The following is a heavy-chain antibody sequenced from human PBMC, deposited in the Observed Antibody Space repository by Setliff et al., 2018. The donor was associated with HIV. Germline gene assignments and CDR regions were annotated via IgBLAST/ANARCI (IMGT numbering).Heavy chain of an antibody. V-gene: IGHV4-59*01. CDR1: GDSISGYY. J-gene: IGHJ4*02. Sequence: PSETLSLTCTVSGDSISGYYWSWIRQPPGKGLEWIGYIYYSGITKYNPSLKSRVTISVDTSKSQFSLKLSSVTAADTAVYYCARFYYDSSGYYSGYDYWGRGTLVTVSS. CDR2: IYYSGIT. CDR3: ARFYYDSSGYYSGYDY. D-gene: IGHD3-22*01.